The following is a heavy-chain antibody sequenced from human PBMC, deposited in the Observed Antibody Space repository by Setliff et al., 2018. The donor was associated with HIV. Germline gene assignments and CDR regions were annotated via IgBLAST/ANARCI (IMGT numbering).Heavy chain of an antibody. CDR1: GYSITSYW. D-gene: IGHD6-19*01. CDR3: ARQHSSGWFNDYDYMDV. Sequence: PGESLKISCKGSGYSITSYWIGWVRQMPGKGLEWMGIIYPGDSDTRYSPSFQGQVTISADKSISTAYLQWSSLKASDTAMYYCARQHSSGWFNDYDYMDVWGKGTTVTVSS. CDR2: IYPGDSDT. V-gene: IGHV5-51*01. J-gene: IGHJ6*03.